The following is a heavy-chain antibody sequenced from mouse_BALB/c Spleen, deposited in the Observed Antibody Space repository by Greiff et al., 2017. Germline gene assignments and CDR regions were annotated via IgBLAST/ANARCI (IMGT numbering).Heavy chain of an antibody. Sequence: QVQLKQSGPELVKPGASVKISCKASGYAFSSSWMNWVKQRPGQGLEWIGRIYPGDGDTNYNGKFKGKATLTADKSSSTAYMQLSSLTSVDSAVYFCARQDYGMDYWGQGTSVTVSS. D-gene: IGHD1-1*01. CDR2: IYPGDGDT. CDR1: GYAFSSSW. J-gene: IGHJ4*01. V-gene: IGHV1-82*01. CDR3: ARQDYGMDY.